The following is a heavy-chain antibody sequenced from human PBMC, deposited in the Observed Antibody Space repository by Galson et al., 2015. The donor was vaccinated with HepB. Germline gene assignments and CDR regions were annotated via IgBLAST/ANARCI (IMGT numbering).Heavy chain of an antibody. Sequence: SCKASGYTFTSYAMHWVRQAPGQRLEWMGWINAGNGNTKYSQKFQGRVTITRDTSASTAYMELSSLRSEDTAVYYCARDSVPAAPPYYFDYWGQGTLVTVSS. V-gene: IGHV1-3*01. J-gene: IGHJ4*02. CDR3: ARDSVPAAPPYYFDY. CDR2: INAGNGNT. CDR1: GYTFTSYA. D-gene: IGHD2-15*01.